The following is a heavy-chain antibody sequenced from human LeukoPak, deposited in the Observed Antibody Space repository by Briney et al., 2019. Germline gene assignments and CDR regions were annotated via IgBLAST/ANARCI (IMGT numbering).Heavy chain of an antibody. CDR3: ASANYYGSGSYSSIDI. J-gene: IGHJ3*02. CDR1: GFTFDDYA. D-gene: IGHD3-10*01. V-gene: IGHV3-9*01. Sequence: GGSLRLSCAASGFTFDDYAMHWVRQAPGKGLEWVSGISWNSGSIGYADSVKGRFTISRDNAKNSLYLQMNSLRAEDTAVYYCASANYYGSGSYSSIDIWGQGTMVTVSS. CDR2: ISWNSGSI.